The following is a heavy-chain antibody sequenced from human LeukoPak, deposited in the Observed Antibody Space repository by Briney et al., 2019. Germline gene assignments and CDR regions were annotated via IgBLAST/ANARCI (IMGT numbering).Heavy chain of an antibody. CDR1: GYSISNAYY. J-gene: IGHJ4*02. CDR2: IYYSGSI. V-gene: IGHV4-38-2*02. Sequence: SETLSLTCSVSGYSISNAYYWGWIRQPPGKGLEWIGSIYYSGSIFYNPSLKSRVTISIDTSKNHFSLKLSSVTAADTAVYYCARGVARSSKFHFSYYFDYWGQGTLVTVSS. CDR3: ARGVARSSKFHFSYYFDY. D-gene: IGHD6-6*01.